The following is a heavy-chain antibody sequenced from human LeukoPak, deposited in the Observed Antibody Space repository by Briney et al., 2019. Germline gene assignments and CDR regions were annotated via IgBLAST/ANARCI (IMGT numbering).Heavy chain of an antibody. CDR1: GYTLTGYY. D-gene: IGHD6-13*01. J-gene: IGHJ5*02. Sequence: ASVKVSCTASGYTLTGYYMHWVRQAPGQGLEWMGWINPNSGGTNYAQKFQGRVTMTRDTSISTAYMELSRLRSDDTAVYYCARVSSSWYNWFDPWGQGTLVTVSS. CDR2: INPNSGGT. CDR3: ARVSSSWYNWFDP. V-gene: IGHV1-2*02.